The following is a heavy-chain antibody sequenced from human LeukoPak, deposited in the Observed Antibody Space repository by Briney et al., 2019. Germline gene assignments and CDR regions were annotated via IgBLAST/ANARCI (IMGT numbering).Heavy chain of an antibody. CDR2: IWYDGSNK. J-gene: IGHJ3*02. V-gene: IGHV3-33*01. Sequence: GGSLRLSCAASGFTFGSYGMHWVRQAPGKGLEWVAVIWYDGSNKYYADSVKGRFTISRDNSKNTLYLQMNSLRAEDTAVYYCAREGDYGGNSIAFDIWGQGTMVTVSS. D-gene: IGHD4-23*01. CDR1: GFTFGSYG. CDR3: AREGDYGGNSIAFDI.